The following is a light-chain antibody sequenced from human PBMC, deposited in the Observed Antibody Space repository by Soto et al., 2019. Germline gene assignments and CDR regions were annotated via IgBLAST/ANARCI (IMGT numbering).Light chain of an antibody. V-gene: IGLV2-14*03. CDR2: DVS. CDR3: CSYTTSNTRQIV. Sequence: QSELTQPASVSGSPGQSITISCTGTSSDVGGYNYVSWYQHHPGKAPKLMIYDVSNRPSGVSNRFSGSKSGNTASLTISGLQPEDEADYYCCSYTTSNTRQIVFGTGTKVT. CDR1: SSDVGGYNY. J-gene: IGLJ1*01.